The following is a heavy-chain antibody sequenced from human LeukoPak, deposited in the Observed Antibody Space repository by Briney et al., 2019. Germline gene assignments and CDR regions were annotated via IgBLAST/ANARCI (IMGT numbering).Heavy chain of an antibody. Sequence: KPSETLSLTCTVSGGSISSYYWSWIRQPPGKGLEWIGYIYYSGSTNYNPSLKSRVTISVDTSKNQFSLKLSSVTAADTAVYYCARMSSGWYVGHVDYWGQGTLVTVSS. CDR1: GGSISSYY. J-gene: IGHJ4*02. CDR2: IYYSGST. CDR3: ARMSSGWYVGHVDY. V-gene: IGHV4-59*01. D-gene: IGHD6-19*01.